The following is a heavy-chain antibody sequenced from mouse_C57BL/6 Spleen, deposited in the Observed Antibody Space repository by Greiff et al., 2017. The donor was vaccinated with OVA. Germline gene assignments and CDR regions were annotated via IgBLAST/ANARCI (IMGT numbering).Heavy chain of an antibody. CDR2: ISSGSSYT. V-gene: IGHV5-6*01. CDR3: ARQNTYDSSSDY. Sequence: EVKVVESGGDLVKPGGSLKLSCAASGFTFSSYGMSWVRQTPDKRLEWVATISSGSSYTYYPDSVKGRFTISRDNSKNTLYLQMSSLKSEDTAMYYCARQNTYDSSSDYWGKGTTLTVSS. D-gene: IGHD1-1*01. CDR1: GFTFSSYG. J-gene: IGHJ2*01.